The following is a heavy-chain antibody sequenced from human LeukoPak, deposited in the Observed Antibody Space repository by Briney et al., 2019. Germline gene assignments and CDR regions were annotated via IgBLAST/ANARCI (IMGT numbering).Heavy chain of an antibody. CDR3: ASGVTATPLDY. D-gene: IGHD2-21*02. CDR2: IYYSGST. Sequence: SETLSLTCTVSGGSISSYYWSWIRHPPGKGLGWIGYIYYSGSTNYNPSLKSRVTISVDTSKNQFSLKLSSVTAADTAVYYCASGVTATPLDYWGQGTLVTVSS. J-gene: IGHJ4*02. V-gene: IGHV4-59*01. CDR1: GGSISSYY.